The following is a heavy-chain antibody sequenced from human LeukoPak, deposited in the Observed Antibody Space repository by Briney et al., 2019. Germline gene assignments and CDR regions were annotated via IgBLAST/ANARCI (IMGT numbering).Heavy chain of an antibody. D-gene: IGHD2-21*02. Sequence: PSETLSLTCTVSGGSISSYYWSWMRQPPGKGLEWIGYIYYSASTNYNPSLKSRVTISVDTSKNQFSLKLSSVTAADTAVYYCARAGRAYCGGDCYLPNYYYYGMDVWGQGTTVTVSS. V-gene: IGHV4-59*08. CDR2: IYYSAST. J-gene: IGHJ6*02. CDR1: GGSISSYY. CDR3: ARAGRAYCGGDCYLPNYYYYGMDV.